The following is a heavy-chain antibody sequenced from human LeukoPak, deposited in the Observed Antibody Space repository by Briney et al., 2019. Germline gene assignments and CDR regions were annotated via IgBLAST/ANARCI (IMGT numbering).Heavy chain of an antibody. CDR3: ARDRNTMVRGVIIGDDAFDI. CDR2: IYHSGST. CDR1: GGSISSSNW. J-gene: IGHJ3*02. V-gene: IGHV4-4*02. D-gene: IGHD3-10*01. Sequence: SGTLSLTCAVSGGSISSSNWWSWVRQPPGKGLEWIGEIYHSGSTNYNPSLKSRVTISVDKSKNQFSLKLSSETAADTAVYYCARDRNTMVRGVIIGDDAFDIWGQGTMVTVSS.